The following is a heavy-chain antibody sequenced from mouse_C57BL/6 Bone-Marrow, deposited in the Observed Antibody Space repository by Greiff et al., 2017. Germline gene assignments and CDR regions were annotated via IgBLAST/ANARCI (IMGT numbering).Heavy chain of an antibody. V-gene: IGHV5-4*01. J-gene: IGHJ2*01. CDR3: ARVGLLLDY. Sequence: GLVKPGGSLKLSCAASGFTFSSYAMSWVRQTPEKRLEWVATISDGGSYTYYPDNVKGRFTISRDNAKNNLYLQMSHLKSEDTAMYYCARVGLLLDYWGQGTTLTVSS. CDR1: GFTFSSYA. CDR2: ISDGGSYT. D-gene: IGHD1-1*01.